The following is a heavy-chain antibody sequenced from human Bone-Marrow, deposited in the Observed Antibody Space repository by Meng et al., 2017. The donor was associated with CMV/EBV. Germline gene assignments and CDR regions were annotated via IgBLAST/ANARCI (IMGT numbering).Heavy chain of an antibody. Sequence: GESLKISCAASGFTFSDYDMSWIRQAPGKGLEWVSYISSSGSTIYYADSVKGRFTISRDNAKNSLYLQMNSLRAEDTAVYYCARGVNPNYYYYGMDVWGQGTTVTVSS. J-gene: IGHJ6*02. V-gene: IGHV3-11*01. CDR2: ISSSGSTI. CDR3: ARGVNPNYYYYGMDV. CDR1: GFTFSDYD.